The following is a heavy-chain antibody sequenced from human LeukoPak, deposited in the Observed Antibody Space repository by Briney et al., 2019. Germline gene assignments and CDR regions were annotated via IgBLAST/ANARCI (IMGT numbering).Heavy chain of an antibody. D-gene: IGHD6-13*01. Sequence: PSETLSLTCAVYGYSLTNHYWIWIRQPPGKGLEWIGEIMHTGSTNYNPSLKSRVTISVDTSKNQFFLNLTSVTAADTAVYYCARGPAAVHPWGQRTLVTVSS. V-gene: IGHV4-34*12. J-gene: IGHJ5*02. CDR2: IMHTGST. CDR1: GYSLTNHY. CDR3: ARGPAAVHP.